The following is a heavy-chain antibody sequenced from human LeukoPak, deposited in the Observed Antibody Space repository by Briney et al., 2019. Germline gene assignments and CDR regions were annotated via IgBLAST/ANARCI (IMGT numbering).Heavy chain of an antibody. CDR1: GYSISSGYY. Sequence: PSETLSLTCTVSGYSISSGYYWGWIRQPPGKGLEWIGSIYHSGSTYYNPSLKSRVTISVDTSKNQFSLKLSSVTAADTAVYLCSRTNYYYYYMDVWGKGTTVTVSS. CDR3: SRTNYYYYYMDV. J-gene: IGHJ6*03. V-gene: IGHV4-38-2*02. D-gene: IGHD1/OR15-1a*01. CDR2: IYHSGST.